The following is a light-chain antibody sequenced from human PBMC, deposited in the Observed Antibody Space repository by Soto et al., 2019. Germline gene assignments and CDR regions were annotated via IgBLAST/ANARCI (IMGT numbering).Light chain of an antibody. V-gene: IGLV4-69*01. CDR3: QTWGTGIRV. Sequence: QSVLTQSPSASASLGASVKLTCTLSSGHSSYAIAWHRQQPEKGPRFLMNVNSDGSHSRADGIPDRFSGSSSGAERYLTISSLQSEDEADYFCQTWGTGIRVFGGGTKVTVL. CDR2: VNSDGSH. J-gene: IGLJ2*01. CDR1: SGHSSYA.